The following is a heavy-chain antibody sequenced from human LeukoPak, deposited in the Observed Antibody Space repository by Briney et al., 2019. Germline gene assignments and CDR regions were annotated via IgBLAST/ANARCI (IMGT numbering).Heavy chain of an antibody. CDR3: ARDPGGYCSGGSCYAGKWFDP. D-gene: IGHD2-15*01. Sequence: SVKVSCKASGGTFSSYAISWVRQAPGQGLEWMGGIIPIFGTANYAQKFQGRVTITADKSTSTAYMELSSLRSEDTAVYYCARDPGGYCSGGSCYAGKWFDPWGQGTLVTVSS. V-gene: IGHV1-69*06. CDR2: IIPIFGTA. CDR1: GGTFSSYA. J-gene: IGHJ5*02.